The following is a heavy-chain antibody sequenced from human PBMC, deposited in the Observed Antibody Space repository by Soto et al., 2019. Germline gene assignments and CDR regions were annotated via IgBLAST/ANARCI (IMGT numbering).Heavy chain of an antibody. CDR1: GFTFSSYE. V-gene: IGHV3-48*03. Sequence: ESGGGLVQPGGSLRLSCAASGFTFSSYEMNWVRQAPGKGLEWVSYISSSGSTIYYADSVKGRFTISRDNAKNSLYLQMNSLRAEDTAVYYFARKPRYYYYGMDFWGQGTTVTVSS. CDR2: ISSSGSTI. CDR3: ARKPRYYYYGMDF. J-gene: IGHJ6*02.